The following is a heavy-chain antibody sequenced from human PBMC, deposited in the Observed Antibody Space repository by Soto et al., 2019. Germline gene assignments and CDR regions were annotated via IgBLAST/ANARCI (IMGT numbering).Heavy chain of an antibody. V-gene: IGHV3-7*03. CDR3: ARAPSPLSSGYYYFDY. CDR2: IKQDGSEK. Sequence: PGGSLRLSCAASGFTFSSYWMSWVRQAPGKGLEWVANIKQDGSEKYYVDSVKGRFTISRDNAKNSLYLQMNSLRAEDTAVYYCARAPSPLSSGYYYFDYWGQGTLVTVSS. CDR1: GFTFSSYW. D-gene: IGHD3-22*01. J-gene: IGHJ4*02.